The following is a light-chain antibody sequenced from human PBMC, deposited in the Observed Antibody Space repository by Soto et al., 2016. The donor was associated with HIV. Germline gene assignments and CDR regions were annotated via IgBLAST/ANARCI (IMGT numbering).Light chain of an antibody. Sequence: SYVLTQPPSVSVAPGKTARITCGGNNIGSKNVHWYQQRPGQAPVLVVYDDRDRPSGIPERFSGSNSGNTATLNITRVEAGDEADYYCQVWDSSTTNYVFGPGTKVTVL. V-gene: IGLV3-21*03. CDR1: NIGSKN. J-gene: IGLJ1*01. CDR2: DDR. CDR3: QVWDSSTTNYV.